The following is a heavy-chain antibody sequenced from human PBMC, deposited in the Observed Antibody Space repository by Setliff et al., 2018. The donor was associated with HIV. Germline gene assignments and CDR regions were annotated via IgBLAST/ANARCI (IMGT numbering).Heavy chain of an antibody. CDR3: AKDPPGFSHFLDY. V-gene: IGHV3-23*01. J-gene: IGHJ4*02. Sequence: GGSLRLSCVASGFGFPNYAMGWVRQAPGKGLKWVSAISDTGDYIYYADSVKGRFTISRDNSADTVYLQMTGLRVEDTAVYFCAKDPPGFSHFLDYWGQGAVVTVS. CDR2: ISDTGDYI. CDR1: GFGFPNYA.